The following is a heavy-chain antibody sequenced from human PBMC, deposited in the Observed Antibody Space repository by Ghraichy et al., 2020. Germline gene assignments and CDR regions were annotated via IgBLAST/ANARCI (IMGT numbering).Heavy chain of an antibody. CDR2: IKDDGSER. D-gene: IGHD6-13*01. Sequence: LSLTCAASGFTFSTYGMSWVRQAPGKGLEWVANIKDDGSERYYVDSVKGRFTISRDNAKNSLYLQMNSLRGEDTAVYYCARDPAAWDHWGQGTLVTVSS. V-gene: IGHV3-7*01. CDR1: GFTFSTYG. J-gene: IGHJ4*02. CDR3: ARDPAAWDH.